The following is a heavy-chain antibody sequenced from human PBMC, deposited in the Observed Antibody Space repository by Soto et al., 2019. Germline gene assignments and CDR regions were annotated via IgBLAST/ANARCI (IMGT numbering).Heavy chain of an antibody. CDR2: INAGNGNT. D-gene: IGHD6-13*01. J-gene: IGHJ4*02. CDR1: GYTFTSYA. V-gene: IGHV1-3*01. CDR3: ARVDIAAAGMGFDY. Sequence: ASVKVSCKASGYTFTSYAMHWVRQAPGQRLEWMGWINAGNGNTKYSQKFQGRVTITRDTSASTAYMELSSLRSEDTAVYYCARVDIAAAGMGFDYWGQGTLVTVSS.